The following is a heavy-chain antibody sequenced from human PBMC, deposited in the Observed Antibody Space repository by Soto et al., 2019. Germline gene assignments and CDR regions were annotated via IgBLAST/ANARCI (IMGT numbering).Heavy chain of an antibody. CDR1: GFSFSSYW. CDR3: TRVWSLDL. J-gene: IGHJ2*01. CDR2: INQDGSEK. Sequence: GGSLRLSCAASGFSFSSYWMSWVRQAPGKGLEWVANINQDGSEKYYVDSVKGRFTISRDNAKNSLYLQVNSLRAEDTAVYYCTRVWSLDLWGRGTLVTVSS. V-gene: IGHV3-7*01.